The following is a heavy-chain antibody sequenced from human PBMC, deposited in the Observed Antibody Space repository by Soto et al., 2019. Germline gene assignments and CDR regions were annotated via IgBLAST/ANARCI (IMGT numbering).Heavy chain of an antibody. CDR2: IDPSDSYT. V-gene: IGHV5-10-1*01. CDR3: ASGLLDDSSGSKGPFDY. D-gene: IGHD3-22*01. J-gene: IGHJ4*02. CDR1: GYSFTSYW. Sequence: ESLKISCKGSGYSFTSYWISWVRQMPGKGLEWMGRIDPSDSYTNYSPSFQGHVTISADKSISTAYLQWSSLKASDTAMYYCASGLLDDSSGSKGPFDYWGQGTLVTVSS.